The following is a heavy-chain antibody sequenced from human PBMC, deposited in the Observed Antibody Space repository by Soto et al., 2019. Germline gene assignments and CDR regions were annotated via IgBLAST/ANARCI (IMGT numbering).Heavy chain of an antibody. CDR3: ARVGSITMVRGVYRVFDY. D-gene: IGHD3-10*01. CDR1: GGSISNYY. Sequence: PSETLSLTCTVSGGSISNYYWTWIRQPPGKGLEWIGYIYYSGSTNYNPSLKSRVTISVDTPKNQFSLKLSSVTAADTAVYYCARVGSITMVRGVYRVFDYWGQGTLVTVSS. V-gene: IGHV4-59*01. CDR2: IYYSGST. J-gene: IGHJ4*02.